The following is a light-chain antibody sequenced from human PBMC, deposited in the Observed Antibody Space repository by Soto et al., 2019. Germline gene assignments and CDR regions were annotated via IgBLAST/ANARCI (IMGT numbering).Light chain of an antibody. J-gene: IGLJ1*01. CDR2: DVT. CDR3: CSYVGSYTSYV. Sequence: QSALTQPRSVSGSPGQSVTISCTGTSSDVGTYNFVSWYQQHPGKAPKFMIYDVTKRPSGVPDRFSGSKSGNTASLTISGLQAEYEADYYCCSYVGSYTSYVFGTGTTLTVL. CDR1: SSDVGTYNF. V-gene: IGLV2-11*01.